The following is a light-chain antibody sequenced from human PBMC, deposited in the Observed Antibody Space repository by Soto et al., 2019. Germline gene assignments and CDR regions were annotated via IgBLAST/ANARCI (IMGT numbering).Light chain of an antibody. V-gene: IGKV3-11*01. J-gene: IGKJ5*01. Sequence: VLTQSPATLSLSPGERATLSCRASLNVNSYLAWYQQQPGQAPRLLIYDASNRAAGIPARFSGSGSGTDFTLTISSLEPEDFAIYYCQQRQYWTPITFGQGTRLEIK. CDR3: QQRQYWTPIT. CDR1: LNVNSY. CDR2: DAS.